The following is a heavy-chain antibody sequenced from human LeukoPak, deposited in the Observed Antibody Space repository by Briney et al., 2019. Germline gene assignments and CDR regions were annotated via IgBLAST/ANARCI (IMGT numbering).Heavy chain of an antibody. D-gene: IGHD6-6*01. V-gene: IGHV3-23*01. CDR3: AKWKYSNSGIDDY. CDR1: GLRFRSYA. CDR2: ISDDSSFT. J-gene: IGHJ4*02. Sequence: GGSLRLSCVASGLRFRSYAMNWVRQAPGKGLECISTISDDSSFTYYADSVKGRSAISRDDSKNTLYLQMNNLKVEDTAVYYCAKWKYSNSGIDDYWGQGTLVTVSS.